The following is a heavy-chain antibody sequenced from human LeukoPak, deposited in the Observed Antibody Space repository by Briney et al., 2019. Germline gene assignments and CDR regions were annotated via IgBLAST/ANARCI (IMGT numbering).Heavy chain of an antibody. J-gene: IGHJ2*01. CDR2: ISYDGSNK. CDR1: GFTFNSYA. CDR3: AKHSTGVEC. V-gene: IGHV3-30*04. D-gene: IGHD3-10*01. Sequence: GGSLRLSCAASGFTFNSYAMHWVRQAPGKGLEWVAVISYDGSNKYYADSVKGRFTISRDNSKNTLYLQMNSLRAEDTAVYYCAKHSTGVECWGRGTLVTVSS.